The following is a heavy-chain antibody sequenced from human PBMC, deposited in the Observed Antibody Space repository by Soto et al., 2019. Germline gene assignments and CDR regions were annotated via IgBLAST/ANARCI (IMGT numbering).Heavy chain of an antibody. J-gene: IGHJ5*02. Sequence: GGSLRLSCAASGFTFSSYAMSWVRQAPGKGLEWVSSISSSSSYIYYADSVKGRFTISRDNAKNSLYLQMNSLRAEDTAVYYCARDPRNYDILTGYYNWWFDPWGQGTLVTVSS. CDR3: ARDPRNYDILTGYYNWWFDP. D-gene: IGHD3-9*01. CDR1: GFTFSSYA. V-gene: IGHV3-21*01. CDR2: ISSSSSYI.